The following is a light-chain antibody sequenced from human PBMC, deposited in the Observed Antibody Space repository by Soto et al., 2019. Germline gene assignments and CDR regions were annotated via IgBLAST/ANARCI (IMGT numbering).Light chain of an antibody. CDR1: SSNIKTNG. Sequence: QSVLAQPHSASGTPGQTVTISCSGGSSNIKTNGVSWYQQVPGAAPKLLIYSNSQRPSGAPDRFSGSKSGTSASLAISGLQSEDEATYHCSTWDDSLNGLIFGGGTKLTVL. CDR3: STWDDSLNGLI. V-gene: IGLV1-44*01. J-gene: IGLJ2*01. CDR2: SNS.